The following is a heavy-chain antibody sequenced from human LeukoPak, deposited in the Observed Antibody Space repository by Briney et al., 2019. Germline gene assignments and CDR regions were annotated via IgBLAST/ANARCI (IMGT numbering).Heavy chain of an antibody. CDR1: GGSISSYY. CDR2: IYTSGST. V-gene: IGHV4-4*07. D-gene: IGHD6-13*01. J-gene: IGHJ4*02. Sequence: SETLSLTCTFSGGSISSYYWSCIRQPARKGLEWIGRIYTSGSTNYNPSLKSRVTISVDKSKNQFSLKLSSVTAADTAVYYCARAGSIAAAADWGQGTLVTVSS. CDR3: ARAGSIAAAAD.